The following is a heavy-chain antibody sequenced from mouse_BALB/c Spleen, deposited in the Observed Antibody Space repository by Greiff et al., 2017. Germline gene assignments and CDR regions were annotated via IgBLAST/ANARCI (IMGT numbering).Heavy chain of an antibody. J-gene: IGHJ3*01. D-gene: IGHD1-1*01. Sequence: VQLQQSGTVLARPGASVKMSCKASGYTFTSYWMHWVKQRPGQGLEWIGAIYPGNSDTSYNQKFKGKAKLTAVTSTSTAYMELSSLTTEDSAVYYCTSPYGSSFFAYWGQGTLVTVSA. CDR3: TSPYGSSFFAY. CDR1: GYTFTSYW. CDR2: IYPGNSDT. V-gene: IGHV1-5*01.